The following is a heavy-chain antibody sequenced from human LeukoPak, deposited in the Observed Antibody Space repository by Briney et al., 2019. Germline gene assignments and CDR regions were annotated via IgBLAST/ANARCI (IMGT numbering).Heavy chain of an antibody. CDR3: TTSSRWRGDSYFDY. CDR1: GFTFSNAW. D-gene: IGHD6-13*01. CDR2: IKSKTDGGTT. J-gene: IGHJ4*02. Sequence: GGSLRLSCAASGFTFSNAWMSWVRQAPGKGLEWVGRIKSKTDGGTTDYAAPVKGRFTISRDDSKNTLYLQMNSLKTEDTAVYYCTTSSRWRGDSYFDYWGQGTLVTVSS. V-gene: IGHV3-15*01.